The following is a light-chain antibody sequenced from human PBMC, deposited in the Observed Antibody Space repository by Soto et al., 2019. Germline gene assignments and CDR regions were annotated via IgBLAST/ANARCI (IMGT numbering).Light chain of an antibody. CDR3: QQYSTYPLT. CDR2: DAS. J-gene: IGKJ4*01. V-gene: IGKV1-5*01. CDR1: QSISSW. Sequence: DIQMTQSPSTLSASVGDRVTITCRASQSISSWLAWYQQKPGKAPKLLIYDASTLDGGVPSRFSGRRSGTDFTLTISSLQPSDFATYYCQQYSTYPLTFGGGTKVDIK.